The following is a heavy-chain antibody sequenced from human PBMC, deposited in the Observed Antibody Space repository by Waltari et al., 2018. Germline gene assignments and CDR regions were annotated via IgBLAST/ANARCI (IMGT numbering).Heavy chain of an antibody. D-gene: IGHD2-2*02. V-gene: IGHV3-30*02. CDR3: AKDAFGNTYLDF. CDR2: IWFDGSDK. J-gene: IGHJ4*02. Sequence: QVNLVESGGGVFQPGGSLRLSCATSGFTFSNFGMHWVRQAPGKGLEWVALIWFDGSDKFYADSVRGRFTISRDNSARTLYLDMDSLRLDDTAMYYCAKDAFGNTYLDFWGQGTLVTVSS. CDR1: GFTFSNFG.